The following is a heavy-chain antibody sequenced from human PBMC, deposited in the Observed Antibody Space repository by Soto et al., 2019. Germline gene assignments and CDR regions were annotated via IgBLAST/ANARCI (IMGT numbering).Heavy chain of an antibody. Sequence: EVQLVESGGGLIQPGGSLRLSCAASGFTVSSNYMSWVRQAPGKGLEWVSVIYSGGSTYYADSVKGRFTISRDNSKNTLYLQMHGLRAEDTAVYYCGRTYCGGACYSVGWGQGTLVTVSS. V-gene: IGHV3-53*01. CDR2: IYSGGST. J-gene: IGHJ4*02. CDR1: GFTVSSNY. D-gene: IGHD2-21*02. CDR3: GRTYCGGACYSVG.